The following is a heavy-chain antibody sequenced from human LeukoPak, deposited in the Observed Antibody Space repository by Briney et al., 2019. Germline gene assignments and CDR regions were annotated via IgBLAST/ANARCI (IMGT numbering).Heavy chain of an antibody. CDR3: ARETSSGWYNPYYYYYGMDV. D-gene: IGHD6-19*01. Sequence: ASVKVSCKASGYTFTSYGISWVRQAPGQGLEWMGRISAYNGNTNYAQKLQGRVTMTTDTSTSTAYMELRSLRSDDTAVYYCARETSSGWYNPYYYYYGMDVWGQGTTVTVSS. CDR2: ISAYNGNT. CDR1: GYTFTSYG. J-gene: IGHJ6*02. V-gene: IGHV1-18*01.